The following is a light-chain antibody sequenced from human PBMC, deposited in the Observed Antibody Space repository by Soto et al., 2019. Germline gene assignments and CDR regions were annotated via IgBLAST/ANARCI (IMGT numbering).Light chain of an antibody. V-gene: IGLV2-11*01. J-gene: IGLJ1*01. CDR3: CSYAGSYTFVV. CDR2: DVS. Sequence: QSVLTQPRSVSGSPGQSVTISCTGTSSDVGGYNYVSWYQQHPGKAPKLMIYDVSKRPSGVPDRFSGSKSGNTASLTISGLQAEDEADYYCCSYAGSYTFVVLGTGTKVTVL. CDR1: SSDVGGYNY.